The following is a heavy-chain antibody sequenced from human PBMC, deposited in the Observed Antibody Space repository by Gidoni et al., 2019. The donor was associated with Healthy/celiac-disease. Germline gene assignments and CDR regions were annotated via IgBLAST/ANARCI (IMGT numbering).Heavy chain of an antibody. J-gene: IGHJ4*02. CDR2: IADDGSNK. CDR3: AKAAIRGGRAVAAMLFDY. V-gene: IGHV3-30*18. D-gene: IGHD6-19*01. CDR1: GFTFRTYG. Sequence: QVHLVDSGGGDVQPWRSLRLSCAASGFTFRTYGLHGVRQATGKGLEWVAVIADDGSNKYYADSVKGRFTISRENSKNTLYLQMNSLRAEDTAVYYCAKAAIRGGRAVAAMLFDYWGQGTLVTVSS.